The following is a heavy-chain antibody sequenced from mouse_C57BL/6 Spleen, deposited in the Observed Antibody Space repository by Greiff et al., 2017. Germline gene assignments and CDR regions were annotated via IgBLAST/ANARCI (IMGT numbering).Heavy chain of an antibody. J-gene: IGHJ3*01. CDR2: IYPGDGDT. Sequence: QVKLQQSGAELVKPGASVKIPCKASGYEFSSYWLNWVKQRPGKGLEWIGQIYPGDGDTTNNGQLKGKATLTADKSFSTAYMQLCSLTSEDSAVYFCARRDSSGPWFAYWGQGTLVTVSA. D-gene: IGHD3-2*02. CDR3: ARRDSSGPWFAY. CDR1: GYEFSSYW. V-gene: IGHV1-80*01.